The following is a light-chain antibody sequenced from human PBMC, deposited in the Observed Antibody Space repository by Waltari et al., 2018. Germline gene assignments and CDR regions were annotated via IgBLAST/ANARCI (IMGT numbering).Light chain of an antibody. Sequence: QSALTQPASVSGSPGQSITIPCTGTSSDVGTSNSVSWYQDHPGQGPKVIIYDVSNRPSGVSARFSGSKSGNTASLTISGLQAEDEADYYCSSQSSDNVVLFGGGTKVTVL. J-gene: IGLJ3*02. CDR3: SSQSSDNVVL. CDR1: SSDVGTSNS. CDR2: DVS. V-gene: IGLV2-14*03.